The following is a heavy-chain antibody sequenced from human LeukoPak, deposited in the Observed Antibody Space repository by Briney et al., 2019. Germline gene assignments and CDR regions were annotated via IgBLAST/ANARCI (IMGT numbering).Heavy chain of an antibody. Sequence: GGSLTLSCTASGFPLCIYKKRCLPQATGKGLEWVTNKKHDGSHKYYVDSVKGRFTISRDNAKNSLYLQMSSLRADDTAVYYCATSNDDSSVYRPFDVWGQGTMVTVSS. CDR3: ATSNDDSSVYRPFDV. V-gene: IGHV3-7*02. CDR2: KKHDGSHK. D-gene: IGHD3-22*01. CDR1: GFPLCIYK. J-gene: IGHJ3*01.